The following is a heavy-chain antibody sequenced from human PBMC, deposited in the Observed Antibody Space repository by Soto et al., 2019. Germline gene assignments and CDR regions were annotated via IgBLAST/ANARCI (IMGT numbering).Heavy chain of an antibody. J-gene: IGHJ5*02. CDR3: ARVPDR. CDR1: GDSISSSKYY. CDR2: IYHSGST. V-gene: IGHV4-39*07. Sequence: SETLSLTCTFSGDSISSSKYYWGWIRRPPGKGLEWIGYIYHSGSTYYNPSLKSRVTISVDRSKNQFSLKLSSVTAADTAVYYCARVPDRWGQGTLVTVSS. D-gene: IGHD2-2*01.